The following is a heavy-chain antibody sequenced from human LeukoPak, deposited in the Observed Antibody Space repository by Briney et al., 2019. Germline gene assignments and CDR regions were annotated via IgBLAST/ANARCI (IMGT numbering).Heavy chain of an antibody. V-gene: IGHV3-53*01. Sequence: GGSLRLSCAASGFTVSSNYMSWARQAPGKGLEWVSVIYSGGSTYYADSVKGRFTISRDNSKNTLYLQMNSLRAEDTAVYYCARDLHYYGSGSSTRPNYYYYGMDVWGKGTTVTVSS. CDR1: GFTVSSNY. CDR3: ARDLHYYGSGSSTRPNYYYYGMDV. J-gene: IGHJ6*04. D-gene: IGHD3-10*01. CDR2: IYSGGST.